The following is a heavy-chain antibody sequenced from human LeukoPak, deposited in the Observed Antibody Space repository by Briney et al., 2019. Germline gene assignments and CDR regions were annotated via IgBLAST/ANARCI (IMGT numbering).Heavy chain of an antibody. CDR1: GFTFSSYA. Sequence: GGSLRLSCAASGFTFSSYAMSWVRQAPGKGLEWVSGISGSGYSYYADSVQGRFTISRDNSKKTLNLQMNNLRAEDTAVYYCAKGTASVSDYDYVWGTYRRGYPSSGYSDYWGHGTLVTVS. V-gene: IGHV3-23*01. CDR2: ISGSGYS. CDR3: AKGTASVSDYDYVWGTYRRGYPSSGYSDY. J-gene: IGHJ4*01. D-gene: IGHD3-16*02.